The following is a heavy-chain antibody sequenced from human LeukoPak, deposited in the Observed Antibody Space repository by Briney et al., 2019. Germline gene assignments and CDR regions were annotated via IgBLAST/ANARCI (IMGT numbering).Heavy chain of an antibody. D-gene: IGHD4-17*01. V-gene: IGHV4-59*12. Sequence: SETLSLTCTVSGGSISSYYWSWIRQPPGKGLEWIGYIYHSGSTYYNPSLKSRVTISVDRSRNQFSLKLSSVTAADTAVYNCARDRYGDYRLDYWGQGTLVTVSS. CDR2: IYHSGST. CDR1: GGSISSYY. J-gene: IGHJ4*02. CDR3: ARDRYGDYRLDY.